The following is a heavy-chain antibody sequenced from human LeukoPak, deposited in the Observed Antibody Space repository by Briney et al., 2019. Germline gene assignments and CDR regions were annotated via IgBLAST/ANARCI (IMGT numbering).Heavy chain of an antibody. CDR3: ASAYYDILTGPDY. D-gene: IGHD3-9*01. CDR2: IRYDGSNK. Sequence: PGGSLRLSXAASGFTFSSYGMHWVRQAPGKGLEWVAFIRYDGSNKYYADSVKGRFTISRDNSKNTLYLQMNSLRAEDTAVYYCASAYYDILTGPDYWGQGTLVTVSS. CDR1: GFTFSSYG. J-gene: IGHJ4*02. V-gene: IGHV3-30*02.